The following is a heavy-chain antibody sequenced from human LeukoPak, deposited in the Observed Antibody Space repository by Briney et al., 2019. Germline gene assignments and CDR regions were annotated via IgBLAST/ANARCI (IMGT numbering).Heavy chain of an antibody. CDR3: ARAGTTIY. CDR2: INHSGST. D-gene: IGHD1-7*01. CDR1: GGSFSGYY. J-gene: IGHJ4*02. Sequence: SETLSLTCAVYGGSFSGYYWSWIRQPPGKGLEWIGEINHSGSTNYNPSLKSRVTISVDTSKNQFSLKLSSVTAADTAVHYCARAGTTIYWGQGTLVTVSS. V-gene: IGHV4-34*01.